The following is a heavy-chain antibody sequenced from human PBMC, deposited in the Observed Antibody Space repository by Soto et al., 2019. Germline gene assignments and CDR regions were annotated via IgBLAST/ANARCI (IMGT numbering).Heavy chain of an antibody. V-gene: IGHV3-30-3*01. D-gene: IGHD3-22*01. CDR1: GFTFSSYA. CDR2: ISYDGSNK. J-gene: IGHJ4*02. Sequence: GGSLRLSCAASGFTFSSYAMHWVRQAPGKGLEWVAVISYDGSNKYYADSVKGRFTISRDNSKNTQYRQMNSLRAEDTAVYYCARDQAAPTLPDRDYYDSSGAPWGREIDYWGQGTLVTVSS. CDR3: ARDQAAPTLPDRDYYDSSGAPWGREIDY.